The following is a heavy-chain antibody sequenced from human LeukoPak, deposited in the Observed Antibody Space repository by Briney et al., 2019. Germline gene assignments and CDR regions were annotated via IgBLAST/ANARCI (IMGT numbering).Heavy chain of an antibody. CDR2: INHSGST. CDR1: GGSFSGYY. Sequence: SETLSLTCAVYGGSFSGYYWSWIRQPPGKGLEWIGEINHSGSTNYNPSLKSRVTISVDTSKNQFSLKLSSVAAADTAVYYCARGTGSSGYWFDPWGQGTLVTVSS. D-gene: IGHD3-22*01. CDR3: ARGTGSSGYWFDP. J-gene: IGHJ5*02. V-gene: IGHV4-34*01.